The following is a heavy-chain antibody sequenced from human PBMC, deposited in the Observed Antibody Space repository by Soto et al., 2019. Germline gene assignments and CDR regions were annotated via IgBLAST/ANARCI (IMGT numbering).Heavy chain of an antibody. Sequence: QVQPVQSGAEVKKPGASVKVSCKASGYTFTGYYLHWVRQAPGQGLEGMGWINPNSGGTNYAQKFQGWVTMTRDTSISTAYMELSRLRSDDTAVYYCAREDYGSGSDYYGMDVWGQGTTVTVSS. D-gene: IGHD3-10*01. V-gene: IGHV1-2*04. J-gene: IGHJ6*02. CDR2: INPNSGGT. CDR3: AREDYGSGSDYYGMDV. CDR1: GYTFTGYY.